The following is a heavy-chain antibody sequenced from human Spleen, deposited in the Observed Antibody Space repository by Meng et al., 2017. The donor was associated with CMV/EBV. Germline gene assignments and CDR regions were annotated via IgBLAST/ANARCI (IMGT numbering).Heavy chain of an antibody. CDR3: ARDGWDSSGYGVGALAFDY. CDR1: FSTDW. D-gene: IGHD3-22*01. Sequence: FSTDWMHWVRQAPGKGLVWFSRIDTDGSSATYADSVKGRFTISRDNAKNTLYLQMNSLRGEDTAMYYCARDGWDSSGYGVGALAFDYWGQGILVTVSS. J-gene: IGHJ4*02. CDR2: IDTDGSSA. V-gene: IGHV3-74*01.